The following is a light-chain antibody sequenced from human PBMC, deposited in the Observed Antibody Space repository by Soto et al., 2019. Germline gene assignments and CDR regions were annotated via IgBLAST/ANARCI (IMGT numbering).Light chain of an antibody. J-gene: IGKJ3*01. CDR2: GAS. CDR1: QTVNNY. Sequence: EIVLTQSPATLSLSPGERATLSCRASQTVNNYLAWYQQKPGQAPRLLIYGASNRATGVPARFSGSGSGTGFTLRITSLEPEDFAVYYCQQRSNWPPIFTFGPGTKVDVK. CDR3: QQRSNWPPIFT. V-gene: IGKV3-11*01.